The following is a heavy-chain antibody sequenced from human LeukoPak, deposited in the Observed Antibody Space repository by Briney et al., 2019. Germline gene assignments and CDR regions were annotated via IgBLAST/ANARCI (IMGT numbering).Heavy chain of an antibody. CDR3: AGRAEVRAYYFDT. V-gene: IGHV4-38-2*01. CDR1: SYSISSGYY. J-gene: IGHJ4*02. CDR2: IYHSGST. Sequence: SESLSLTCAVSSYSISSGYYWGWIRQPPGNGLEWIGSIYHSGSTYYNPSLKSRVTISVDTSKNQFSLKLSSVSTADTAVYHYAGRAEVRAYYFDTSGEGTLVTASS. D-gene: IGHD1-14*01.